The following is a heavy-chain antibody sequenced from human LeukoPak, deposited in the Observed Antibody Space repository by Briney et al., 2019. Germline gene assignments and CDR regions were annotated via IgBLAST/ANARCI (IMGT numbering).Heavy chain of an antibody. D-gene: IGHD3-3*01. CDR2: INHSGST. J-gene: IGHJ4*02. V-gene: IGHV4-34*01. Sequence: PSETLSLTCAAYGGSFSGYYWSWIRQPPGKGLEWIGEINHSGSTNYNPSLKSRVTISVDTSKNQFSLKLSSVTAADTAVYYCARRGIFAYSSWGQGTLVTVSS. CDR3: ARRGIFAYSS. CDR1: GGSFSGYY.